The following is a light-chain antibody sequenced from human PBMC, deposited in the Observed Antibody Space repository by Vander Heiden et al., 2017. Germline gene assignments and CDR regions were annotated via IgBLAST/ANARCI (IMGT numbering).Light chain of an antibody. CDR3: QSFDSGLTV. CDR2: DNY. V-gene: IGLV1-40*01. J-gene: IGLJ2*01. Sequence: QSVLTQPPTVSGAPGQRVTISCTGSDSNIGAGYTVHWYQRLPGTAPILLIYDNYNRPSGVPDRFSGFNSGISASLAITELQAADEADDYCQSFDSGLTVFGGGTKVTVL. CDR1: DSNIGAGYT.